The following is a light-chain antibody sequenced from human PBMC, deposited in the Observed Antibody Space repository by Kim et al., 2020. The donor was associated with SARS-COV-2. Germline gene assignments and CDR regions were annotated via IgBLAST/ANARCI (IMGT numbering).Light chain of an antibody. CDR3: AAWDDSLNGSV. J-gene: IGLJ3*02. V-gene: IGLV1-44*01. CDR1: RSNIGSNV. Sequence: QYVLTQPPSASGTPGQRVTISCSGSRSNIGSNVVNWYQQLPGTAPKLLIYSNDYRPSGVPDRFSGSKSGTSASLDISGLQSEDEADYYCAAWDDSLNGSVFGGGTQLTVL. CDR2: SND.